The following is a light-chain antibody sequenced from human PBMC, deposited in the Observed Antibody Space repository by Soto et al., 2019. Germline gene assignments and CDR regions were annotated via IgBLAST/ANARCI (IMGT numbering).Light chain of an antibody. J-gene: IGKJ5*01. Sequence: EIMMTQTPATLSASQGERATLSCRASQSVSSNLAWYQQTPGQAPRLLIYGASTRATGIPARFSGSGSGTEFTLTISSLQSEDFAVYYCQQYYKWPITFGQGTRLEIK. V-gene: IGKV3-15*01. CDR3: QQYYKWPIT. CDR2: GAS. CDR1: QSVSSN.